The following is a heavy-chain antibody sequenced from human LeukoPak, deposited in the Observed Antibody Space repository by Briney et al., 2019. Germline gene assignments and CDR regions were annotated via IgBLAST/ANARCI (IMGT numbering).Heavy chain of an antibody. D-gene: IGHD2-2*01. CDR1: GFTFSIYA. J-gene: IGHJ6*02. CDR3: ANGPLHVDIVVVAQGHYYGMDV. Sequence: PGGSLRLSCAASGFTFSIYAMSWVRQAPGKGLEWVSAISGSGGSTYYADSVKGRFTISRDNSKNTLYLQMNSLRAEDTAVYYWANGPLHVDIVVVAQGHYYGMDVWGQGTTVTVSS. V-gene: IGHV3-23*01. CDR2: ISGSGGST.